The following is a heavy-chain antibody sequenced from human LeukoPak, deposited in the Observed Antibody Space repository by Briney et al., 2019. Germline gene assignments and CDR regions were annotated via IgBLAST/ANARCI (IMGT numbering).Heavy chain of an antibody. CDR1: GFTFSTYW. V-gene: IGHV3-7*01. CDR2: IKQDGSDK. CDR3: ARVRCSSNSCFPDY. J-gene: IGHJ4*02. D-gene: IGHD2-2*01. Sequence: PGGSLRLSCAASGFTFSTYWMSWVRQAPGKGLEWVANIKQDGSDKYYVDSVKGRFTISRDNAKNSLFLQMNSLRAEETAVYYCARVRCSSNSCFPDYWGQGTLVTVSS.